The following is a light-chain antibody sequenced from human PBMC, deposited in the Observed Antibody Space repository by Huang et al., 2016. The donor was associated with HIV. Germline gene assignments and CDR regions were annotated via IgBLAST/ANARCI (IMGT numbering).Light chain of an antibody. CDR2: KVS. CDR3: MQGTHWPLT. Sequence: DVVMTQSPLSLPVTLGQPASISCRSSQSLVHSDGDNYLNWFHQRPGQSPRRLIYKVSNRDSGVPDRFSGSGSGTDFTLKISRVEAGDVGVYYCMQGTHWPLTFGGGTKVEIK. V-gene: IGKV2-30*02. J-gene: IGKJ4*01. CDR1: QSLVHSDGDNY.